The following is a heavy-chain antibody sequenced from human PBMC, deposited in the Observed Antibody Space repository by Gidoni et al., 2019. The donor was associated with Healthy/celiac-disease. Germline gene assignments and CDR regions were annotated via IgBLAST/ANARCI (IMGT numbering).Heavy chain of an antibody. V-gene: IGHV3-23*01. D-gene: IGHD3-10*01. CDR2: ISGSGGST. CDR3: AKDRVDELLWFGGMGWFDP. J-gene: IGHJ5*02. Sequence: EVQLLESGGGLVQPGGSLRLSCAASGFTFSSYAMSWVRQAPGKGLEWVSAISGSGGSTYYADSVKGRFTISRDNSKNTLYLQMNSLRAEDTAVYYCAKDRVDELLWFGGMGWFDPWGQGTLVTVSS. CDR1: GFTFSSYA.